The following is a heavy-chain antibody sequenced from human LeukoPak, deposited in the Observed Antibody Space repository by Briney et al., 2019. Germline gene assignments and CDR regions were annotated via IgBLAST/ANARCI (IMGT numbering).Heavy chain of an antibody. Sequence: KSSETLSLTCAVYGGSFSGYYWSWIRQPPGKGLEWIGEINHSGSTYYNPSLKSRVTISVDTSKNQFSLKLSSVTAADTAVYYCRGYYFPDAFDIWGQGTMVTVSS. D-gene: IGHD3-22*01. CDR3: RGYYFPDAFDI. J-gene: IGHJ3*02. CDR1: GGSFSGYY. CDR2: INHSGST. V-gene: IGHV4-34*03.